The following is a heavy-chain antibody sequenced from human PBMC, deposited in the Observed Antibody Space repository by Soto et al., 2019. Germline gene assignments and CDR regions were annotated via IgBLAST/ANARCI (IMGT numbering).Heavy chain of an antibody. Sequence: PGACLRLSCAASGYNIGSMYTAWVRQAPGKGLEWVSAISGSGGSTYYADSVKGRFTISRDNSKNTLYLQMNSLRAEDTAVYYCAKTPRYSSSWTFDYWGQGT. D-gene: IGHD6-13*01. CDR3: AKTPRYSSSWTFDY. CDR2: ISGSGGST. V-gene: IGHV3-23*01. J-gene: IGHJ4*02. CDR1: GYNIGSMY.